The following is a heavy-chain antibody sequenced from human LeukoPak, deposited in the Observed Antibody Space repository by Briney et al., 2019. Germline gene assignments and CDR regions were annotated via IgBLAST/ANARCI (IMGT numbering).Heavy chain of an antibody. V-gene: IGHV4-34*01. D-gene: IGHD2/OR15-2a*01. CDR3: ARGILVTVYAAFDY. CDR1: GGSFSGYY. J-gene: IGHJ4*02. CDR2: INHSGST. Sequence: TSETLSLTCAVYGGSFSGYYWSWIRQPPGKGLEWIGEINHSGSTNYNPSLKSRVTISVDTSKNQFSLKLSSVTAADTAVYYCARGILVTVYAAFDYWGQGTLVTVSS.